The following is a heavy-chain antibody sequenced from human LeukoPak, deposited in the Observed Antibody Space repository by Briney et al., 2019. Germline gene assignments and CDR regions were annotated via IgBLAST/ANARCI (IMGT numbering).Heavy chain of an antibody. J-gene: IGHJ3*02. CDR2: ISYSGST. V-gene: IGHV4-61*01. Sequence: TSETLSLTCTVSGGSVSSGTYYWTWIRQPPGKGLEWIGYISYSGSTNYNPSLKSRVTISVDTSKSQFSLNLSSVTAADTAVYYCARRWSGGRSFDIWGQGTTVTVSS. CDR1: GGSVSSGTYY. D-gene: IGHD3-3*01. CDR3: ARRWSGGRSFDI.